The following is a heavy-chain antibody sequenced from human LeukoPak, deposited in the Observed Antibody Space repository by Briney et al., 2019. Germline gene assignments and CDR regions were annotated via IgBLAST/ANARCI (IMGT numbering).Heavy chain of an antibody. Sequence: SETLSLTCTVSGGSISSYYWSWIRQPAGKGLEWIGRIYTSGSTNYNPSLKGQVTMSVDTSKNQFSLKLSSVTAADTAVYYCATGDYYGSGSSNYWGQGTLVTVSS. CDR3: ATGDYYGSGSSNY. D-gene: IGHD3-10*01. CDR1: GGSISSYY. CDR2: IYTSGST. J-gene: IGHJ4*02. V-gene: IGHV4-4*07.